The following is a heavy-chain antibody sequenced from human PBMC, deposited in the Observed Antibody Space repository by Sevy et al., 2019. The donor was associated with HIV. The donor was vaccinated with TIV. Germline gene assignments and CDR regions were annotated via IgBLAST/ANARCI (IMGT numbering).Heavy chain of an antibody. CDR1: GFTFSDYY. Sequence: GSLRLSCAASGFTFSDYYMSWVRQAPGKGLEWVSYISSSGNSIYYAASVKGRFTVSRDNAKNSLYLQMNSLRGEDTAVYYCARAGGDWDIDYWGQGTLVTVSS. J-gene: IGHJ4*02. CDR2: ISSSGNSI. D-gene: IGHD2-21*02. CDR3: ARAGGDWDIDY. V-gene: IGHV3-11*01.